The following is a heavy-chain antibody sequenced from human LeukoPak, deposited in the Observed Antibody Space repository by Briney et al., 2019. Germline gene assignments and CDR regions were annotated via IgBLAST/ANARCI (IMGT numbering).Heavy chain of an antibody. CDR2: ISGSGGST. CDR3: AKGNRYCSGGSCPDDAFDI. D-gene: IGHD2-15*01. Sequence: GGSLRLSCAASGFTFSSYAMSWVRQAPGKGLEWVSAISGSGGSTYYADSVKGRFTISRDNSKNTLYLQMNSLRAEDTAVYYCAKGNRYCSGGSCPDDAFDIWGQGTMVTVSS. J-gene: IGHJ3*02. V-gene: IGHV3-23*01. CDR1: GFTFSSYA.